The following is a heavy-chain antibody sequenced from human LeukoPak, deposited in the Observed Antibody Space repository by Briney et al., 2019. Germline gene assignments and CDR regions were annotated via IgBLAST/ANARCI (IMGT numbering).Heavy chain of an antibody. CDR2: IDSSGGYM. Sequence: GGSLRLSCAASGFTFSDAWMSWVRQLPGKGLEWVSSIDSSGGYMFYADSVKGRFTISRDNAKNTVYLQMNSLRVEDTAMYFCASVRLPGDAFDIWGQGTRVTVSS. V-gene: IGHV3-21*01. CDR3: ASVRLPGDAFDI. CDR1: GFTFSDAW. J-gene: IGHJ3*02.